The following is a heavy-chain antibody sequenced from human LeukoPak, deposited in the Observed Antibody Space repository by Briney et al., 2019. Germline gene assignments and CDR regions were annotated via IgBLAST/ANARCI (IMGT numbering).Heavy chain of an antibody. Sequence: ASVKVSCKASGYTFNNYGISWVRQAPGQGLEWMAWISTYNGNTNYAQNLQGRVTVTTDTSTSTAYMELRSLRSDDTAVYYCARGGYCNGANCYPFAYWGQGTLVTVSS. CDR1: GYTFNNYG. CDR3: ARGGYCNGANCYPFAY. CDR2: ISTYNGNT. J-gene: IGHJ4*02. V-gene: IGHV1-18*01. D-gene: IGHD2-15*01.